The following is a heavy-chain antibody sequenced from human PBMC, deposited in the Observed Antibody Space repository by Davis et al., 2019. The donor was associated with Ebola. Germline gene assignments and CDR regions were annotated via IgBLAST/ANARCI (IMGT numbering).Heavy chain of an antibody. Sequence: GESLKTCCVASEFTFSSYGLHWVRPAPGKGLEGGSRSDTDGSTTNYADSVKGRFTVSRDNAKNSLHLQMNSLREEDSAFYYCVRDRGADGTYWYFDLWGRGTLVTVSS. CDR2: SDTDGSTT. V-gene: IGHV3-74*01. CDR1: EFTFSSYG. CDR3: VRDRGADGTYWYFDL. D-gene: IGHD3-10*01. J-gene: IGHJ2*01.